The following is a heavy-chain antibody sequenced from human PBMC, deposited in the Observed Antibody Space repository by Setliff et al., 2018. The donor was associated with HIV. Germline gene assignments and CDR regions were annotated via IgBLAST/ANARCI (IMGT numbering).Heavy chain of an antibody. V-gene: IGHV4-61*02. CDR3: ARESYFYYFDY. CDR1: GGSISSGTYY. J-gene: IGHJ4*02. CDR2: IYTSGST. Sequence: SETLSLTCTVSGGSISSGTYYWSWIRQPAGKGLEWIGRIYTSGSTNYNPPLKSRVTISVDTSKNQLSLKLSSVTAADAAVYYCARESYFYYFDYWGQGTLVTVSS. D-gene: IGHD3-10*01.